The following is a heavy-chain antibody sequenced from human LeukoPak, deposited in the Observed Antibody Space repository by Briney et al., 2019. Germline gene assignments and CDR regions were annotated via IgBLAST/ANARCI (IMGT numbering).Heavy chain of an antibody. CDR2: ISYDGSNK. CDR1: GFTFSSYG. D-gene: IGHD5-12*01. CDR3: AKSGHVDIVATDY. V-gene: IGHV3-30*18. Sequence: GGSLRLSCAASGFTFSSYGMHWVRQAPGKGLEWVAVISYDGSNKYYADSVKGRFTISRDNSKNTLYLQMNSLRAEDTAVYYCAKSGHVDIVATDYWGQGTLVTVSS. J-gene: IGHJ4*02.